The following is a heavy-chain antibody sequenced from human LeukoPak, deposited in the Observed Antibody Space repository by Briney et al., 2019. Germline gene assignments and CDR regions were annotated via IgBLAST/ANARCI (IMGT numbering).Heavy chain of an antibody. CDR3: AREGGVTYYDFWSGYYTALYYFDY. V-gene: IGHV1-18*01. CDR1: GYTFTSYG. Sequence: ASVKVSCKASGYTFTSYGISWVRQAPGQGLEWMGWISAYNGNTNYAQKLQGRVTMTTDTSTSTAYMELRSLRSDDTAVYYCAREGGVTYYDFWSGYYTALYYFDYWGQGTLVTVSS. J-gene: IGHJ4*02. D-gene: IGHD3-3*01. CDR2: ISAYNGNT.